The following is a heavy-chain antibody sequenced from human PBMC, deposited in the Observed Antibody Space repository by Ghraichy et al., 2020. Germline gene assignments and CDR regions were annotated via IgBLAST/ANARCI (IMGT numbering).Heavy chain of an antibody. CDR2: ISGSGTNT. D-gene: IGHD2-15*01. Sequence: GSPRLSCAASGFSFSTYAMSWIRQAPGKGPEWVAAISGSGTNTYYPDSLWGRFTISRDNSKNTVYLQMSSLRAEDTAAYYCARHHEGSGSFDPWGQGTLVTVSS. CDR1: GFSFSTYA. V-gene: IGHV3-23*01. CDR3: ARHHEGSGSFDP. J-gene: IGHJ5*02.